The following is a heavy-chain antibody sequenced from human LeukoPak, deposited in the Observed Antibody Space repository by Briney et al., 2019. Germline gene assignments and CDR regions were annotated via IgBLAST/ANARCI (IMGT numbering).Heavy chain of an antibody. D-gene: IGHD6-6*01. CDR1: GFTFCNHA. CDR3: VKGGQLGY. Sequence: GGSLRLSCAASGFTFCNHAMTWVRQAPGKGLEWVSAISGSVNSTYYVDSVKGRFTISRDNSKNTLYLQMNSLRAEDAAVYYCVKGGQLGYWGQGTLVTVSS. CDR2: ISGSVNST. V-gene: IGHV3-23*01. J-gene: IGHJ4*02.